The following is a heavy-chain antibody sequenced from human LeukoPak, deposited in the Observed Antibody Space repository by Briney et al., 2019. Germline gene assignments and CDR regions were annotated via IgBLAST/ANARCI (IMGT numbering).Heavy chain of an antibody. D-gene: IGHD3-10*01. CDR1: GGSISSSSYY. Sequence: PSQTLSLTCTVSGGSISSSSYYWGWIRQPPGKGLEWIGRIYYSGSTYYNPSLKSRVTISVDTSKNQFSLKLSSVTAADTAVYYCARQWGLITMVRGKSNWFDPWGQGTLVTVSS. V-gene: IGHV4-39*01. CDR2: IYYSGST. J-gene: IGHJ5*02. CDR3: ARQWGLITMVRGKSNWFDP.